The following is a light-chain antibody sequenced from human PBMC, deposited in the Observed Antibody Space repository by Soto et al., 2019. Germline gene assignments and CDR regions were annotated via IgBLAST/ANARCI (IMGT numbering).Light chain of an antibody. J-gene: IGLJ1*01. V-gene: IGLV2-8*01. CDR2: EVN. CDR3: SSYAGSTNV. CDR1: SSDVGGYNY. Sequence: QSVLTQPPTASGSPGQSVAISCTGTSSDVGGYNYASWYQQHPGKAPKLMIYEVNKRPSGVPDRFSGSKSGNTASLTVSGLQAEDEADYYCSSYAGSTNVFGTGTRSPS.